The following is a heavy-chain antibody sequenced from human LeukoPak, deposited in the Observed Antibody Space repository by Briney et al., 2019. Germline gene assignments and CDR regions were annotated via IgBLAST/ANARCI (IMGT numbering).Heavy chain of an antibody. V-gene: IGHV6-1*01. CDR1: GVSVSSIAT. CDR2: TYYRSDWYS. Sequence: SQPLSLPCAIPGVSVSSIATWNCLSQSPSGGLEWLGRTYYRSDWYSDYATSVRSRLTINADTSKNQFSLQLNSVSPEDTAVYYCARDPNSSSEWGPFDPWGQGTLVTVSS. J-gene: IGHJ5*02. D-gene: IGHD6-6*01. CDR3: ARDPNSSSEWGPFDP.